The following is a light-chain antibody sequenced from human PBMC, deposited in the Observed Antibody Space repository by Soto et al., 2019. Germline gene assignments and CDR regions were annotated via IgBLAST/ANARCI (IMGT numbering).Light chain of an antibody. Sequence: EIVMTQSPATLSVSPGERATLSCRASQSVSSNLAWYQQKPGQAPRLLIYGASTSATGIPARFSGSGSGTEFTLTISSLQSEDFAIYYCHQYNNWPPITFGQGTRLEMK. V-gene: IGKV3-15*01. J-gene: IGKJ5*01. CDR1: QSVSSN. CDR3: HQYNNWPPIT. CDR2: GAS.